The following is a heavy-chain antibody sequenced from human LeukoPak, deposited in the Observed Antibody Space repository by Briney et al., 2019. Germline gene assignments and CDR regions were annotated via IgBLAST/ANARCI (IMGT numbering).Heavy chain of an antibody. CDR2: IYYSGTT. CDR1: GASFTSNY. Sequence: KSSETLSLTCTVSGASFTSNYWIWLRQPTGQGLEWIGYIYYSGTTTYNPSLERRVTMSVDMSKTQFSLRLNSVTATDTAVYYCARLDCGGDCYVDYWGQGTLVTVSS. CDR3: ARLDCGGDCYVDY. D-gene: IGHD2-21*02. J-gene: IGHJ4*02. V-gene: IGHV4-59*08.